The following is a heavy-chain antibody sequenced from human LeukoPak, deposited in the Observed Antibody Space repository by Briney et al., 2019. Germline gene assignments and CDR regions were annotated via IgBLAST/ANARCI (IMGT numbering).Heavy chain of an antibody. D-gene: IGHD2-2*01. V-gene: IGHV3-23*01. CDR1: GFTFSSYG. CDR3: AHGAMYQLDY. J-gene: IGHJ4*02. Sequence: GGSLRLSCAASGFTFSSYGMHWVRQAPGKGLEWVSGIIGGGGSTYADSVKGRFTIPGDNSRNTLFLQMNSLRAEDTAVYYCAHGAMYQLDYWGQGTLVTVSS. CDR2: IIGGGGST.